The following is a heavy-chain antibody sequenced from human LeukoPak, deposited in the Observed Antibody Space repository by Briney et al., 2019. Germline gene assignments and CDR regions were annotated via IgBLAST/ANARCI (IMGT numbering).Heavy chain of an antibody. CDR2: INHSGST. Sequence: SETLSLTCAVYGGSSSGYYWSWIRQPPGKGLEWIGEINHSGSTNYNPSLKSRVTISVDTSKNQFSLKLSSVTAADTAVYYCASLKGIAVAGTPDDFDYWGQGTLVTVSS. CDR3: ASLKGIAVAGTPDDFDY. D-gene: IGHD6-19*01. V-gene: IGHV4-34*01. J-gene: IGHJ4*02. CDR1: GGSSSGYY.